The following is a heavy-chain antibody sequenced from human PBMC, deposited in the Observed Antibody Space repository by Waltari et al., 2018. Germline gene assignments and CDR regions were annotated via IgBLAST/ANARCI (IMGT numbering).Heavy chain of an antibody. CDR1: GCSISSSSYY. CDR3: ARQWLEYYFDY. J-gene: IGHJ4*02. Sequence: QLQLQESGPGLVKPSETLSLTCTVSGCSISSSSYYWGWIRQPPGKGLEWIGSIYYSGSTYYNPSLKSRVTISVDTSKNQFSLKLSSVTAADTAVYYCARQWLEYYFDYWGQGTLVTVSS. V-gene: IGHV4-39*07. CDR2: IYYSGST. D-gene: IGHD6-19*01.